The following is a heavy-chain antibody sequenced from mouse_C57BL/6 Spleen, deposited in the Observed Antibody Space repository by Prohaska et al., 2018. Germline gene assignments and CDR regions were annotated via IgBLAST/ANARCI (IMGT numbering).Heavy chain of an antibody. J-gene: IGHJ4*01. CDR1: GYTFTDYY. CDR2: INPNNGGT. V-gene: IGHV1-26*01. Sequence: EVQLQQSGPELVKPGASVKISCKASGYTFTDYYMNWVKQSHGKSLEWIGDINPNNGGTSYNQKFKGKATLTVDKSSSTAYMELRSLTSEDSAVYYCARSPTGTKAMDYWGQGTSVTVSS. D-gene: IGHD4-1*02. CDR3: ARSPTGTKAMDY.